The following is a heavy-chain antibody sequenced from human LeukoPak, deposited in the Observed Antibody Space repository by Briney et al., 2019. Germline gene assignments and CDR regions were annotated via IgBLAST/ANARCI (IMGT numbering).Heavy chain of an antibody. CDR1: GFTFSNFW. D-gene: IGHD3-16*02. Sequence: GSLRLSCTASGFTFSNFWMGWVRQAPGKGLEWIGEINHSGSTNYNPSLKSRVTISVDTSKNQFSLKLSSVTAADTAVYYCARAPSSLFSSLRFDPWGQGTLVTVSS. J-gene: IGHJ5*02. CDR2: INHSGST. CDR3: ARAPSSLFSSLRFDP. V-gene: IGHV4-34*01.